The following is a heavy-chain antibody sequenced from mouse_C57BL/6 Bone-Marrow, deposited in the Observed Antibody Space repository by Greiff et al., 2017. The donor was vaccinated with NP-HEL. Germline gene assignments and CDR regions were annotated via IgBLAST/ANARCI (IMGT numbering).Heavy chain of an antibody. CDR3: ARGGNYWYYFDY. V-gene: IGHV1-47*01. Sequence: VQLQQSGAELVKPGASVKMSCKASGYTFTTYPIEWVKQNHGKSLAWIGNFHPYNDDTAYNEKFKNKATLTVEKSSSTVYLELSRLTSDDSSVYYCARGGNYWYYFDYWGQGTTLTVSS. CDR1: GYTFTTYP. CDR2: FHPYNDDT. D-gene: IGHD2-1*01. J-gene: IGHJ2*01.